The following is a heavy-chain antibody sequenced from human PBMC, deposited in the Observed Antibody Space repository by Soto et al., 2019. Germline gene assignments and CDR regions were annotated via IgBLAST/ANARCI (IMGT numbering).Heavy chain of an antibody. CDR2: IYHSGST. CDR3: ARDYMAVVD. CDR1: GSCISSGSYY. Sequence: TLSLTCTVAGSCISSGSYYWSWIRQHPGKGLEWIGYIYHSGSTYYNPSLKSRATISLDTSKNQFSLKLSSVTAADTAVYHCARDYMAVVDWGQGTLVTASS. V-gene: IGHV4-31*03. J-gene: IGHJ4*02. D-gene: IGHD2-15*01.